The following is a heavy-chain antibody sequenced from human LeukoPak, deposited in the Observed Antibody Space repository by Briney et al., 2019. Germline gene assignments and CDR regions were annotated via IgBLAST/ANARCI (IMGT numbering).Heavy chain of an antibody. J-gene: IGHJ4*02. CDR2: INHSGST. CDR3: ARSRHRSALYN. Sequence: KPSETLSLTCAVYGGSFSGYYWSWIRQPPGKGLEWIGEINHSGSTNYNPSLKSRVTISVDTSKNQFSLKLSSATAADTAVYYCARSRHRSALYNWGQGTLVTVSS. V-gene: IGHV4-34*01. CDR1: GGSFSGYY. D-gene: IGHD2-2*02.